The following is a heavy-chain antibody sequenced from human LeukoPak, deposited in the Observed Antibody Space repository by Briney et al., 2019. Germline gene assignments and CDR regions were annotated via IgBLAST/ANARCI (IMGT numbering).Heavy chain of an antibody. CDR3: ASPHSSSSYRLQDYYYMDV. J-gene: IGHJ6*03. Sequence: SVKVFCKASGGTFSSSAIHWVRQAPGQGLEWMGGIIPIFGTANYAQKFQGRVTITTGESTSTAYMELSSLRSEDTAVYYCASPHSSSSYRLQDYYYMDVWGKGTTVTVSS. CDR1: GGTFSSSA. V-gene: IGHV1-69*05. D-gene: IGHD6-6*01. CDR2: IIPIFGTA.